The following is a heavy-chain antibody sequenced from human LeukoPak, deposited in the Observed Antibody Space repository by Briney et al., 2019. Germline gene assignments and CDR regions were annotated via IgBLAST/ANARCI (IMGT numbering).Heavy chain of an antibody. CDR3: ARADCYDSSGQTADAFDI. V-gene: IGHV3-43*01. CDR2: ISWDGGST. J-gene: IGHJ3*02. D-gene: IGHD3-22*01. CDR1: GFTFDDYT. Sequence: GGSLRLSCAASGFTFDDYTMHWVRQAPGKGLEWVSLISWDGGSTYYADSVKGRFTISRDNAKNSLYLQMNSLRAEDTAVYYCARADCYDSSGQTADAFDIWGQGTMVTVSS.